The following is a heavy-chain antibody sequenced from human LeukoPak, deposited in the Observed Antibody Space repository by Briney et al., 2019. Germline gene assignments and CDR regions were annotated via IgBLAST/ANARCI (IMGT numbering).Heavy chain of an antibody. CDR2: INPSAGST. J-gene: IGHJ4*02. D-gene: IGHD6-13*01. V-gene: IGHV1-46*01. CDR3: IRSSSWSFDY. Sequence: GASVKASCKASGYTFTSYFIHWVRQAPGQGLEWMGIINPSAGSTSYAQKFQGRVTMTRDTSTSTVYMELGRLRSEDTAVYYCIRSSSWSFDYWGQGTLVTVSS. CDR1: GYTFTSYF.